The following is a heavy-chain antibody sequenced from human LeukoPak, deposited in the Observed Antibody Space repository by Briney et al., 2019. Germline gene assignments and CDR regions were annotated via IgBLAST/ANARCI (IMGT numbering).Heavy chain of an antibody. V-gene: IGHV4-31*03. Sequence: SQTLSLTCTVSGGSISSGGYYWSWIRQHPGKGLEWIGYIYYSGSTYYNPSLKSRVTTSVGTSKNQFSLKLSSVTAADTAVYYCARAGYSSSWYIIDYYGMDVWGQGTTVTVSS. J-gene: IGHJ6*02. D-gene: IGHD6-13*01. CDR1: GGSISSGGYY. CDR2: IYYSGST. CDR3: ARAGYSSSWYIIDYYGMDV.